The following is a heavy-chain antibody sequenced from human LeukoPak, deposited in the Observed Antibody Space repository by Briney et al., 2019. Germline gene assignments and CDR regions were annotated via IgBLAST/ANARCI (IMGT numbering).Heavy chain of an antibody. J-gene: IGHJ4*02. CDR3: TRGAGWLIDY. CDR1: DDSISDYY. V-gene: IGHV4-59*01. D-gene: IGHD3-16*01. CDR2: IHNSGTS. Sequence: SETLSLTCTVSDDSISDYYRGWIRQPPGKGLEWIGYIHNSGTSTYNLSLKSRVTISADTSKNQFSLKLNSMTTADTAVYYCTRGAGWLIDYWGQGILVTASS.